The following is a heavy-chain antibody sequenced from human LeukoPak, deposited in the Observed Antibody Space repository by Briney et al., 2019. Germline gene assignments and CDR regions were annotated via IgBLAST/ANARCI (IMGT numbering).Heavy chain of an antibody. CDR1: GGSITSSSYY. D-gene: IGHD1-1*01. J-gene: IGHJ1*01. CDR2: LYYSANT. CDR3: ARRVRSTEYFKH. Sequence: SETLSLTCTVSGGSITSSSYYWGWIRQSPGKGLEWIGSLYYSANTYYNPSLKSRVTISVDTSKNQFSLKLSSVTAADTAVYYCARRVRSTEYFKHWGQGTLVTVSS. V-gene: IGHV4-39*01.